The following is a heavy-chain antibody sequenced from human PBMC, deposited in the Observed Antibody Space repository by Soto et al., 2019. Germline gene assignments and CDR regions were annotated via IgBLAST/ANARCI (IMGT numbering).Heavy chain of an antibody. D-gene: IGHD2-21*02. CDR2: ISSYNGNT. V-gene: IGHV1-18*01. CDR1: GNTFISFG. CDR3: ARSIVVVTALDY. Sequence: QVQLVQSGVEVRKPGASVRFSGKASGNTFISFGISWLRQPPGQGPEWMGWISSYNGNTNYAQKVKGRVTMTTDTSTSTAYMELRSLRSDDTAVYYCARSIVVVTALDYWGQGTLVTVSS. J-gene: IGHJ4*02.